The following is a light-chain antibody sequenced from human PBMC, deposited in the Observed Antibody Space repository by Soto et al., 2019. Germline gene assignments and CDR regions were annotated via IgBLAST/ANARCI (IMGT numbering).Light chain of an antibody. J-gene: IGKJ1*01. CDR3: QQYGSSPRT. CDR2: DTS. V-gene: IGKV3-20*01. Sequence: EIVLTQSPATLSSSPGERATLSCRASQTVSNKLAWYQHKHGQAPRLLIYDTSNRATGIPARFSVSGSGTDLTITISRLEPEDCEVYDGQQYGSSPRTFGQGTKVDIK. CDR1: QTVSNK.